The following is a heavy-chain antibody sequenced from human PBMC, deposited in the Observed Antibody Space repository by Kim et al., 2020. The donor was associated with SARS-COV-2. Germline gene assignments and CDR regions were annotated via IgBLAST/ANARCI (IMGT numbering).Heavy chain of an antibody. CDR3: ARFSITSSGDNYGMDV. V-gene: IGHV3-21*01. CDR1: GFTFSTYS. CDR2: ISGGSEHI. J-gene: IGHJ6*02. Sequence: GGSLRLSCAASGFTFSTYSMNWVRQLPGKGLEWVSTISGGSEHIYSADSLKGRFTVSRDNAKNSLYLQMNSLRVEDTGVYFCARFSITSSGDNYGMDVWGQGTTVTVS. D-gene: IGHD2-2*01.